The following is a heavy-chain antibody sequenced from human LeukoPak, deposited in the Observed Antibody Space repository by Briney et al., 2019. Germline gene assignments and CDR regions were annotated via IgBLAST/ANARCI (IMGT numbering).Heavy chain of an antibody. Sequence: AAVKVSCKASGYTFTSYAMNWVRQAPGQGLEWMGWINTNTGNPTYAQGFTGRFVFSLDTSVSTAYLQISSLKAEDTAVYYCARELGFGELSDAFDIWGQGTMVTVSS. CDR1: GYTFTSYA. CDR3: ARELGFGELSDAFDI. J-gene: IGHJ3*02. CDR2: INTNTGNP. D-gene: IGHD3-10*01. V-gene: IGHV7-4-1*02.